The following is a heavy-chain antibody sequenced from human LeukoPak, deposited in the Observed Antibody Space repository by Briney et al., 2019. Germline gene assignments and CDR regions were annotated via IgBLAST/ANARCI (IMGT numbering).Heavy chain of an antibody. CDR3: ARNSANMGLLFFADY. V-gene: IGHV3-20*04. CDR1: GFTFDDYG. CDR2: INWNGGST. Sequence: PGGSLRLSCAASGFTFDDYGMSWVRQAPGKGLEWVSGINWNGGSTGYADSVKGRFTISRDNAKNSLYLQMNSLRAEDTALYYCARNSANMGLLFFADYWGQGTLVTVSS. D-gene: IGHD3-10*01. J-gene: IGHJ4*02.